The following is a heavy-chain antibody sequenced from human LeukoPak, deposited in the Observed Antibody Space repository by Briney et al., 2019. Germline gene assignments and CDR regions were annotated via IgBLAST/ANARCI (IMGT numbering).Heavy chain of an antibody. Sequence: GGSLRLSCAASGFTVSSNYMSWVRQAPRKGLEWVSGVSGADGTTYYADSVKGRFTISRDNSKSTLYLQMNNLRAEDTAVYYCAKHWSYCSTTSCFFNYYYYYMDVWGEGTTVTVSS. J-gene: IGHJ6*03. CDR1: GFTVSSNY. D-gene: IGHD2-2*01. CDR2: VSGADGTT. CDR3: AKHWSYCSTTSCFFNYYYYYMDV. V-gene: IGHV3-23*01.